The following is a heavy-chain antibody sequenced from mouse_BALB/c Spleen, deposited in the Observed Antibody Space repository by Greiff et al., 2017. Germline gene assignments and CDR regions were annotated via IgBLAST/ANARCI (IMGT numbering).Heavy chain of an antibody. CDR1: GFTFSSYG. CDR3: ARDDYGYFDY. V-gene: IGHV5-6-3*01. J-gene: IGHJ2*01. CDR2: INSNGGST. D-gene: IGHD1-1*01. Sequence: EVQLVESGGGLVQPGGSLKLSCAASGFTFSSYGMSWVRQTPDKRLELVATINSNGGSTYYPDSVKGRFTISRDNAKNTLYLQMSSLKSEDTAMYYCARDDYGYFDYWGQGTTLTVSS.